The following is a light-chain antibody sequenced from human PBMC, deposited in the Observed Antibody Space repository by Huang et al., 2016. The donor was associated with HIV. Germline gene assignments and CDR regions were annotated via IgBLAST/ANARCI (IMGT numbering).Light chain of an antibody. J-gene: IGKJ2*01. Sequence: DIQMPQSPSTLSASVGDRVTITCRASQSISSWLAWYQQKPGKAPKLLIDDASSLESGVSSRFSGSGSGTEFTLTISSLQPDNFATYYCQQYNSYPYTFGQGTKLEIK. V-gene: IGKV1-5*01. CDR2: DAS. CDR1: QSISSW. CDR3: QQYNSYPYT.